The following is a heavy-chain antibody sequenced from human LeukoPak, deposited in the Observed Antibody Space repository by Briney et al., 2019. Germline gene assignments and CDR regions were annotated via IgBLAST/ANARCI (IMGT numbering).Heavy chain of an antibody. Sequence: PSQTLSLTCTVSGGSISSGDYYWSWIRQPPGKGLEWIGYIYYSGSTNYNPSLKSRVTISVDTSKNQFSLKLSSVTAADTAVYYCARGYCSGGSCYGGGDWFDPWGQGTLVTVSS. V-gene: IGHV4-30-4*01. D-gene: IGHD2-15*01. CDR1: GGSISSGDYY. CDR3: ARGYCSGGSCYGGGDWFDP. J-gene: IGHJ5*02. CDR2: IYYSGST.